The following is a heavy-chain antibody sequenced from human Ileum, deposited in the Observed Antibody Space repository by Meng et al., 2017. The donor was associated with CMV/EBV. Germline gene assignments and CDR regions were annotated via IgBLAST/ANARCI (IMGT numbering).Heavy chain of an antibody. V-gene: IGHV3-74*01. CDR3: ARVPYSSHSGLDF. Sequence: GGSLRLSCSGSGYTFNNYWMHWVRQAPGKGLVWVARINSDGGKTSYPDAVRGRFTVSRDNDKNTLSLQMNSLRADDTAVYYCARVPYSSHSGLDFWGQGTLVTVSS. J-gene: IGHJ1*01. D-gene: IGHD6-13*01. CDR1: GYTFNNYW. CDR2: INSDGGKT.